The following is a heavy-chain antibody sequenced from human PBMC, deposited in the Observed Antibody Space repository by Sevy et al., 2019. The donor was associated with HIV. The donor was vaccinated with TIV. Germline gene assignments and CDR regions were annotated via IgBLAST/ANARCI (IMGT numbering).Heavy chain of an antibody. CDR2: ISYDGSDT. V-gene: IGHV3-30-3*01. CDR1: GFAFSNYYA. D-gene: IGHD4-17*01. CDR3: ARPRANYVDHYFFYAMDV. Sequence: GGSLRLSCAASGFAFSNYYAMHWVRQAPGKGLEWVALISYDGSDTYDADSVKGRFTVYRDNFKNTLLLQMNSLTTEDTAVYYCARPRANYVDHYFFYAMDVWGQGTTVTVSS. J-gene: IGHJ6*02.